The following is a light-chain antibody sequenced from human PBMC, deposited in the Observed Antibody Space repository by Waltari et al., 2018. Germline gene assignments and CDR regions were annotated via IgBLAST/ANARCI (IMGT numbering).Light chain of an antibody. CDR2: EAS. CDR3: LQRSNWPRT. CDR1: QSVSSS. Sequence: EIVMTQSPATLSLSPGDRATLSCRASQSVSSSLAWYQHKPGQAPRLLIYEASSRATGIPDRFSGSGSGTDFTLVISSLEPEDVAVYYCLQRSNWPRTFGQGTKVEIK. V-gene: IGKV3-15*01. J-gene: IGKJ1*01.